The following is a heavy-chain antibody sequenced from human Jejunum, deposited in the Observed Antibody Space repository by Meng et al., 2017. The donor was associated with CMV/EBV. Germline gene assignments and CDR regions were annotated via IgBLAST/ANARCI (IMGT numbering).Heavy chain of an antibody. CDR1: A. CDR2: IDNGGEKI. CDR3: VKDYPATSSVYYGNVFFDD. J-gene: IGHJ4*02. Sequence: AMRWVRQNPGKGRRWVLIIDNGGEKIFNGDSVRGRLTNSRDNSKNALYLEMTGLRAEATAFYYCVKDYPATSSVYYGNVFFDDWGLGTLVTVSS. D-gene: IGHD3-16*01. V-gene: IGHV3-23*03.